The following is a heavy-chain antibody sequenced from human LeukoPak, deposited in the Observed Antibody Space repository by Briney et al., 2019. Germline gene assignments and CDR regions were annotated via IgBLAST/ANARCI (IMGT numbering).Heavy chain of an antibody. Sequence: GASVKVSCKASGGTFSSYAISWVRQAPGQGLEWMGRIIPILGIANYAQKFQGRVTITADKSTGTAYMELSSLRSEDTAVYYCARAAGTWGAVFDYWGQGTLVTVSS. D-gene: IGHD3-16*01. J-gene: IGHJ4*02. CDR1: GGTFSSYA. V-gene: IGHV1-69*04. CDR3: ARAAGTWGAVFDY. CDR2: IIPILGIA.